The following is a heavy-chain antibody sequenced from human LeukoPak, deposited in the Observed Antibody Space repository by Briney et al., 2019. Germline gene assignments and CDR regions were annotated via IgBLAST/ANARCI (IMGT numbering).Heavy chain of an antibody. CDR1: GFTFSNYW. D-gene: IGHD3-3*01. J-gene: IGHJ4*02. CDR2: INSDGSST. V-gene: IGHV3-74*01. Sequence: PGGSLRLSCAASGFTFSNYWMHWVRQAPGKGLVWVSRINSDGSSTNYADSVKGRFTISRDNAKNTLYLQMNSLRDEETAVYYCARDLLEWYFDYWGQGTLVTVSS. CDR3: ARDLLEWYFDY.